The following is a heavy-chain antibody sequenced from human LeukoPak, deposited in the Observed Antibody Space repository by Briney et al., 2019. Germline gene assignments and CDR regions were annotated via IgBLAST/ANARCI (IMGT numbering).Heavy chain of an antibody. V-gene: IGHV4-39*07. D-gene: IGHD3-9*01. CDR3: ARGVRYFDWHYYYYMDV. J-gene: IGHJ6*03. CDR1: GGSSSSSYY. Sequence: SETLSLTCTVSGGSSSSSYYWGWIRQTPGKGLEWIGSIYYSGSTDYNPSLKSRVTISVDTSKNQFSLKLSSVTAADTAVYYCARGVRYFDWHYYYYMDVWGKGTTVTVSS. CDR2: IYYSGST.